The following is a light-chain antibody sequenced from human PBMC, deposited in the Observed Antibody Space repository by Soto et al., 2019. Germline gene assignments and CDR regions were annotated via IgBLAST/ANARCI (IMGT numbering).Light chain of an antibody. Sequence: QSVLTQSPSVSGAPRQSVNISCSGTNSNIGSNAVHWYQQLPGKAPKLLMYYNDMLPSGGSDRFSGSKSGTSASLAISGLQSEDEGDYYCATWDDRLTALVFGGGTKLTVL. J-gene: IGLJ3*02. CDR2: YND. CDR1: NSNIGSNA. CDR3: ATWDDRLTALV. V-gene: IGLV1-36*01.